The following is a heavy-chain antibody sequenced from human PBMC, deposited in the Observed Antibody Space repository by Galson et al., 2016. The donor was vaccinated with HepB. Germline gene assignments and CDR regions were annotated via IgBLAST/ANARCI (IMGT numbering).Heavy chain of an antibody. CDR1: GFRFSDYR. CDR2: LDGSGTWT. J-gene: IGHJ5*02. V-gene: IGHV3-21*01. CDR3: ARGQGGFEGFVH. D-gene: IGHD3-10*01. Sequence: SLRLSCAGSGFRFSDYRMNWFRRAPGKGLEWISSLDGSGTWTHSAESLKGRFTISSDNGENTLFLQMNSLTPQDTAVYYCARGQGGFEGFVHWGQGTLVTVSS.